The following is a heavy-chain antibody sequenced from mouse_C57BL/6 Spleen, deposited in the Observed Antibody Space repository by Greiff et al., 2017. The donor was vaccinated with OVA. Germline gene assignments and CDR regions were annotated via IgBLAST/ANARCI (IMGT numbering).Heavy chain of an antibody. CDR3: ARGTTVVAIDY. Sequence: QVQLQQPGAELVKPGASVQLSCKASGYTFTSYWMHWVKQRPGQGLEWIGMIHPNSGTTNYNEKFKSKATLTLDKSSSTAYMQLSSLTSEDSAVYYCARGTTVVAIDYWGQGTTLTVSS. D-gene: IGHD1-1*01. J-gene: IGHJ2*01. V-gene: IGHV1-64*01. CDR2: IHPNSGTT. CDR1: GYTFTSYW.